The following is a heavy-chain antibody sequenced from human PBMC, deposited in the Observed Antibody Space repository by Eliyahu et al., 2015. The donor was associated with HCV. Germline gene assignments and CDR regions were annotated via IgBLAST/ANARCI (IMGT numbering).Heavy chain of an antibody. CDR2: ISSSSSYI. D-gene: IGHD3-10*01. CDR3: ARDPLWFGELESSFVDY. J-gene: IGHJ4*02. CDR1: GFTFSSYS. V-gene: IGHV3-21*01. Sequence: EVQLVESGGGLVKPGGSLRLSCAASGFTFSSYSMNWVRQAPGKGLEWVSSISSSSSYIYYADSVKGRFTISRDNAKNSLYLQMNSLRAEDTAVYYCARDPLWFGELESSFVDYWGQGTLITVSS.